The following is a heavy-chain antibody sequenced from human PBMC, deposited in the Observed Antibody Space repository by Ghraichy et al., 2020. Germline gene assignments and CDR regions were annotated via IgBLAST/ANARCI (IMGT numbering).Heavy chain of an antibody. CDR2: INPNSGGT. V-gene: IGHV1-2*02. CDR1: GYTFTGYY. D-gene: IGHD3-22*01. CDR3: ARSPAFRRMIPFDP. Sequence: ASVKVSCKASGYTFTGYYMHWVRQAPGQGLEWMGWINPNSGGTNYAQKFQGRVTMTRDTSISTAYMELSRLRSDDTAVYYCARSPAFRRMIPFDPWGQGTLVTVSS. J-gene: IGHJ5*02.